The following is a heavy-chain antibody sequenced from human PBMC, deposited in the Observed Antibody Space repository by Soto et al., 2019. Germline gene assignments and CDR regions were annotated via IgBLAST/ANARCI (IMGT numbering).Heavy chain of an antibody. CDR3: ATPLYGDNVDY. CDR1: GYTFTSYD. Sequence: QVQLVQSGAEVKKPGASVKVSCKASGYTFTSYDINWVRQATGQGLEWMGWMNPNSGNTGYAQKYQGRVTMTRTTSKSTAHIEPSSLRSEHTAVFYCATPLYGDNVDYWGQGTPVPVSS. CDR2: MNPNSGNT. V-gene: IGHV1-8*01. J-gene: IGHJ4*02. D-gene: IGHD4-17*01.